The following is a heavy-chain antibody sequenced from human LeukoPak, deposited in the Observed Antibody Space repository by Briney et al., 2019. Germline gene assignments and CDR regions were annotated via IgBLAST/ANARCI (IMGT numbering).Heavy chain of an antibody. Sequence: SETLSLTCTVSGGSISSYYWSWIRQPPGKGLEWIGYIYYSGSTNYNPSLKSRVTISVDTSKNQFSLKLSSVTAADTAVYYCARDANYDSSGYSDAFDIWGQGTMVTVSS. CDR3: ARDANYDSSGYSDAFDI. D-gene: IGHD3-22*01. J-gene: IGHJ3*02. V-gene: IGHV4-59*01. CDR2: IYYSGST. CDR1: GGSISSYY.